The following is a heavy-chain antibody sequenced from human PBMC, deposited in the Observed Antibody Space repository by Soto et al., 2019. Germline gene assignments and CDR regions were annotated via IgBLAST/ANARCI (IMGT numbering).Heavy chain of an antibody. J-gene: IGHJ4*02. D-gene: IGHD4-17*01. CDR3: AKNGYGETAKNS. V-gene: IGHV3-30*18. CDR2: ISYDGSNK. Sequence: QVQLVESGGGVVQPGRSLRLSCAASGFTFSSYGMHWVRQAPGKGLEWVAVISYDGSNKYYADSVKGRFTISRDNSKNTLYLQMNSLRAEDTAVYYCAKNGYGETAKNSWGQGTLVTVSS. CDR1: GFTFSSYG.